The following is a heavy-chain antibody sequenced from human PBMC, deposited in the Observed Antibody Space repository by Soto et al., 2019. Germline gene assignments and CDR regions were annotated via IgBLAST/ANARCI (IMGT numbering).Heavy chain of an antibody. CDR2: ISSSGSTI. CDR3: ARDLDYDFWSGYLRGYYHGMDV. J-gene: IGHJ6*02. V-gene: IGHV3-48*04. D-gene: IGHD3-3*01. CDR1: GFSFSIHS. Sequence: PGGSLRLSCAASGFSFSIHSMKWVRQAPGKGLEWVSYISSSGSTIYYADSVKGRFTISRDNAKNSLYLQMNSLRAEDTAVYYCARDLDYDFWSGYLRGYYHGMDVWGQGTTVTLSS.